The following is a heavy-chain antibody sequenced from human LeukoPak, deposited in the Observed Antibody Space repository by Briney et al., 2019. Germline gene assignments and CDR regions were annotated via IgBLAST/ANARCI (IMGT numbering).Heavy chain of an antibody. V-gene: IGHV4-39*01. D-gene: IGHD3-10*01. CDR2: INHSGST. Sequence: SETLSLTCTVSGGSISSSSYYWSWIRQPPGKGLEWIGEINHSGSTNYNPSLKSRVTISVDTSKNQVSLKLSSVTAADTAVYYCARQGFGYGSGSYFDYYYYYMDVWGKGTTVTISS. CDR3: ARQGFGYGSGSYFDYYYYYMDV. CDR1: GGSISSSSYY. J-gene: IGHJ6*03.